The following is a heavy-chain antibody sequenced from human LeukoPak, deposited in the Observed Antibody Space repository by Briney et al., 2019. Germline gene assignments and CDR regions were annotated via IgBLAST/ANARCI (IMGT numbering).Heavy chain of an antibody. D-gene: IGHD6-19*01. CDR3: ARGAYSSGWAYFDH. CDR1: GFTFSDYY. Sequence: KTGGSLRLSCAASGFTFSDYYMSWIRQAPGKGLEWVSYISFSVNTKYYGDSVKGRFTISRDNAKNSLYLHMDSLRAEDTAVYYCARGAYSSGWAYFDHWGQGTLVTVSS. CDR2: ISFSVNTK. J-gene: IGHJ4*02. V-gene: IGHV3-11*04.